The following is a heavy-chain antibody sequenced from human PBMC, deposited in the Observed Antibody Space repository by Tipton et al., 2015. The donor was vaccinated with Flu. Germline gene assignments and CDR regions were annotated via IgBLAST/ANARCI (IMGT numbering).Heavy chain of an antibody. CDR2: IYYSGST. D-gene: IGHD3-3*01. Sequence: GSLRLSCTVSGGSISSSSYYWGWIRQPPGKGLEWIGSIYYSGSTYYNPSLKSRVTISVDTSKNQFSLKLSSVTAADTAVYYCARREGTIQFDPWGQGTLVTVSS. CDR1: GGSISSSSYY. V-gene: IGHV4-39*07. CDR3: ARREGTIQFDP. J-gene: IGHJ5*02.